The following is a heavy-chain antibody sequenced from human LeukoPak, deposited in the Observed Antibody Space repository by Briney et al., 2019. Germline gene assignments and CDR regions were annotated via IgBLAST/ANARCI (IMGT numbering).Heavy chain of an antibody. J-gene: IGHJ4*02. Sequence: GGSLRLSCAASGFTFSSYWMYWVRQAPGKGLVWVSRINSDGKTTNYADSVEGRFTISRDNAKNTLYLQMNSLRAEDTAVYYCARDITLTRGGRSDYWGQGTLVTVSS. D-gene: IGHD3-10*01. V-gene: IGHV3-74*01. CDR3: ARDITLTRGGRSDY. CDR1: GFTFSSYW. CDR2: INSDGKTT.